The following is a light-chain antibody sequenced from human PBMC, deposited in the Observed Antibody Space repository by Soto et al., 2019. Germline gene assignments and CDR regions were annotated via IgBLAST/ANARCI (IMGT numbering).Light chain of an antibody. V-gene: IGLV2-14*01. Sequence: QSALTQPASVSGSPGQSITIPCTGTSSDVGTYNYVSWYQQHPGEAPKLIIYDVSNRPSGVSIRFSGSKSGNTASLTISGLQAEDEADYYCSSYTSSKSWIFGGGTKLTVL. J-gene: IGLJ3*02. CDR2: DVS. CDR3: SSYTSSKSWI. CDR1: SSDVGTYNY.